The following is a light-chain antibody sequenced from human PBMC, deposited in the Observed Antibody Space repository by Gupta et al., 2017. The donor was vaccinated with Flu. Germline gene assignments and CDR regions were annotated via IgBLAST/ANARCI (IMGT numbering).Light chain of an antibody. CDR2: DND. J-gene: IGLJ3*02. Sequence: NIGAFDNVHWYQQLPGTAPKLIICDNDYRTSGGPDRFSGSRSGTAASLAITGLQPEDEADYYCQSFDNTRNSWGVFGGGTKLTVL. CDR1: NIGAFDN. V-gene: IGLV1-40*01. CDR3: QSFDNTRNSWGV.